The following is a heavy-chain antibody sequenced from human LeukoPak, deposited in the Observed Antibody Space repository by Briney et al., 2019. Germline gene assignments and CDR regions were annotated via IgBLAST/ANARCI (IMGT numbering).Heavy chain of an antibody. CDR2: IYTSGST. CDR1: GGSISSYY. J-gene: IGHJ4*02. CDR3: ARRVRSSGYVGYFDY. Sequence: SETLSLTCTVSGGSISSYYWSWIRQPPGKGLEWIGYIYTSGSTNYNPSLKSRVTISVDTSKNQFSLRLSSVTAADTAVYYCARRVRSSGYVGYFDYWGQGTLVTVSS. V-gene: IGHV4-4*09. D-gene: IGHD3-22*01.